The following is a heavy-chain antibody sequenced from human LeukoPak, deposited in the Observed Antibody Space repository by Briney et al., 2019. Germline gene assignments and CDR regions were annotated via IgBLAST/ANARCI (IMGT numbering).Heavy chain of an antibody. CDR3: TAKGYNWTP. D-gene: IGHD1-20*01. V-gene: IGHV3-15*01. CDR2: IKSKTDGGTT. CDR1: GFTFSDYY. J-gene: IGHJ5*02. Sequence: GGSLRLSCAASGFTFSDYYMSWIRQAPGKGLEWVGRIKSKTDGGTTDYAAPVKGRFTISRDDSKSIAYLQMNSLKTEDTAVYYCTAKGYNWTPWGQGTLVTVSS.